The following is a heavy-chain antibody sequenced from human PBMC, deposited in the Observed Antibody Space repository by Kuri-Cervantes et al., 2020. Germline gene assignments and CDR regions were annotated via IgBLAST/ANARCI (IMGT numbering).Heavy chain of an antibody. Sequence: SETLSLTCAVSGYSISSGYYWGWIRQPPGKGLEWIGSIYHSGSTYYNPSLKSRVTISVDTSKNQFSLNLSSVTAADTAVYYCAKGGASSQWFDPWGQGTLVTVSS. D-gene: IGHD6-6*01. CDR2: IYHSGST. V-gene: IGHV4-38-2*01. CDR1: GYSISSGYY. J-gene: IGHJ5*02. CDR3: AKGGASSQWFDP.